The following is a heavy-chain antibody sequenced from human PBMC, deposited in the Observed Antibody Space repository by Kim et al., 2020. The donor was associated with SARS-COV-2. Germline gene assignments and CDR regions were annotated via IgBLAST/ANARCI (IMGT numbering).Heavy chain of an antibody. CDR3: ARDGGYYDSSGCDY. Sequence: GGSLRLSCAASGFRFSSSSMHWVRQAPGKGLEWVSFICIDGTYKYYADSVKGRFAVSRDNSQNTLFLQMNNLRPEDTAVYYCARDGGYYDSSGCDYWGQGPPVTVSS. CDR1: GFRFSSSS. CDR2: ICIDGTYK. J-gene: IGHJ4*02. D-gene: IGHD3-22*01. V-gene: IGHV3-33*01.